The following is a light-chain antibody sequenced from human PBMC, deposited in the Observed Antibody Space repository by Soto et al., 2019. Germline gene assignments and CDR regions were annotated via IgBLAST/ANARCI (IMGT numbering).Light chain of an antibody. CDR1: SSDVGGYNY. V-gene: IGLV2-14*01. CDR3: SSYTSSNTLV. Sequence: QSVLNQPASVSGSPGQSITISFTGTSSDVGGYNYVSWYQQHPGKAPKFMIYDVSNRPSGVSNRFSGSKSGNTASLTISGLQADDEADYYCSSYTSSNTLVFGTGTKVTVL. J-gene: IGLJ1*01. CDR2: DVS.